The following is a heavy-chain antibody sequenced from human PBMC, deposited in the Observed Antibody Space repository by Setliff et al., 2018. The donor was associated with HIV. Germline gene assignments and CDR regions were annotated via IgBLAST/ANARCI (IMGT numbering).Heavy chain of an antibody. D-gene: IGHD3-22*01. Sequence: SVKVSCKASGGALSTYAINWVRQAPGQGLEWVGGIIPVFGTANYAQKLEGRVTITADESTSTAYMELSGLSSEDTAVYYCARAAYYDSRDFSDYYYMDVWGTGTTVNVSS. CDR3: ARAAYYDSRDFSDYYYMDV. CDR1: GGALSTYA. CDR2: IIPVFGTA. J-gene: IGHJ6*03. V-gene: IGHV1-69*13.